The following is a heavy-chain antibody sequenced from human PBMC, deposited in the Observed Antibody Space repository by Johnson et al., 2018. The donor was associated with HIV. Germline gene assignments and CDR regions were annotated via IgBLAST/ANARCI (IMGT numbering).Heavy chain of an antibody. CDR1: GFNVSINY. J-gene: IGHJ3*02. CDR2: IYSSGNT. D-gene: IGHD4-11*01. Sequence: VQLVESGGGLVQPGGSLGLSCAASGFNVSINYMNWVRQAPGKWLEWVSTIYSSGNTYYADSVKGRFAISRDSSKNTLYLQIDTLKAGDTAVYYCARSKLQFLAPDAFDIWGQGTVVTVSS. V-gene: IGHV3-53*01. CDR3: ARSKLQFLAPDAFDI.